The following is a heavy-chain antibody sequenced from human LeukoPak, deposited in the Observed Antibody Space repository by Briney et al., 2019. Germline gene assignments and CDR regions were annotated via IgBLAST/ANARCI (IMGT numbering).Heavy chain of an antibody. CDR3: AKDPYSSGWYDGTYFQH. CDR2: ISSSSSYI. V-gene: IGHV3-21*04. D-gene: IGHD6-19*01. Sequence: GGSLRLSCAASGFTFSSYSMNWVRQAPGKGLEWVSSISSSSSYIYYADSVKGRFTISRDNSKNTLYLQMNSLRAEDTAVYYCAKDPYSSGWYDGTYFQHWGQGTLVTVSS. CDR1: GFTFSSYS. J-gene: IGHJ1*01.